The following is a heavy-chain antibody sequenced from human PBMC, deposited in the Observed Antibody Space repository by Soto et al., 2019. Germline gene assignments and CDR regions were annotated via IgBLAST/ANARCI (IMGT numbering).Heavy chain of an antibody. CDR2: ISYDGSNK. D-gene: IGHD3-10*01. CDR1: GFTFSSYG. J-gene: IGHJ5*02. V-gene: IGHV3-30*18. Sequence: GGSLRLSCAASGFTFSSYGMHWVRQAPGKGLEWVAVISYDGSNKYYADSVKGRFTISRDNSKNTLYLQMNSLRAEDTAVYYCAKESITMVRGVIMENWFDPWGQGTLVTVSS. CDR3: AKESITMVRGVIMENWFDP.